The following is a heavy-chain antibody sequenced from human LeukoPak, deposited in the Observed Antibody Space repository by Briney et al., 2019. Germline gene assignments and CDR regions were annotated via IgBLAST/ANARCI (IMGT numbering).Heavy chain of an antibody. V-gene: IGHV4-59*01. Sequence: SETLSLTCTVSGDSIKNYYWNWIRQPPGKGLEWIGYIYYSGSTNYNPSLKSRVTISVDTSKNQFSLKLSSVTAADTAVYYCARVGPGTLDCSSTSCQPYYYYGMDVWGQGTTVTVSS. J-gene: IGHJ6*02. CDR2: IYYSGST. D-gene: IGHD2-2*01. CDR1: GDSIKNYY. CDR3: ARVGPGTLDCSSTSCQPYYYYGMDV.